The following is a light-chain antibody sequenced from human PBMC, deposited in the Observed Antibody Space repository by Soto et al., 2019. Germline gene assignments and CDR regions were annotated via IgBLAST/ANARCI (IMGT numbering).Light chain of an antibody. CDR2: GAS. V-gene: IGKV3-20*01. CDR3: QQYGNSPPT. Sequence: EIVLTQSPGTLSLSPGERATLSCRASQSLSSTYLAWYQQKPGQAPRFLIYGASSRATGIPDRFIGSGSATDFTLTISRLEPEDFAVYHCQQYGNSPPTFGGGTKVEI. CDR1: QSLSSTY. J-gene: IGKJ4*01.